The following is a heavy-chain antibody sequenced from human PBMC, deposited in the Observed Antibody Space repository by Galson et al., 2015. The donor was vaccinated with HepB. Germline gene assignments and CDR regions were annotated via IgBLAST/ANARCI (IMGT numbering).Heavy chain of an antibody. CDR1: GGSFSGYY. D-gene: IGHD1-26*01. CDR3: ARGAETVWELQRWDYYMDV. V-gene: IGHV4-34*01. J-gene: IGHJ6*03. Sequence: LSLTCAVYGGSFSGYYWNWIRQPPGKGLEWIGEINHNGGTDYNASLENRVTISIDTSTNQFSLRLSSVTAADTAVYFCARGAETVWELQRWDYYMDVWGKGTSVTVSS. CDR2: INHNGGT.